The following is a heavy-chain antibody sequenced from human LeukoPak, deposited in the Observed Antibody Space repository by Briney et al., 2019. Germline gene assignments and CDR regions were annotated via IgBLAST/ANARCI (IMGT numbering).Heavy chain of an antibody. J-gene: IGHJ3*02. V-gene: IGHV3-11*06. CDR3: AKGSSSGWYGEGAFDI. Sequence: PGGSLRLSCAASGFTFSDYYMSWIRQAPGKGLKWVSYISSSSSYTNYADFVKGRFTISRDNAKNSLYLQMNSLRAEDTAVYYCAKGSSSGWYGEGAFDIWGQGTMVTVSS. CDR1: GFTFSDYY. D-gene: IGHD6-19*01. CDR2: ISSSSSYT.